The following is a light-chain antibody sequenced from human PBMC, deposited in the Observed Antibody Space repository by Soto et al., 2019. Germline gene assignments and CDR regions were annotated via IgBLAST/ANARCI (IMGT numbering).Light chain of an antibody. Sequence: VLTQSPATLSLSQGERATLSCMASQSVSKFLAWYTKPPGQATRLLIYDTSDRDTGLPARVRGMLSGPDVTLTISSLEPEEGAVFDGQQRSIWPWTFGQGTKVDIK. CDR3: QQRSIWPWT. CDR2: DTS. J-gene: IGKJ1*01. V-gene: IGKV3-11*01. CDR1: QSVSKF.